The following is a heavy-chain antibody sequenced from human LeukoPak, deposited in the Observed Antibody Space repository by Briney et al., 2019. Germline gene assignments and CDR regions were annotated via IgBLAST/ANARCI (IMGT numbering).Heavy chain of an antibody. CDR2: IYYSGST. CDR3: ARQGDGYYYMDV. V-gene: IGHV4-39*01. J-gene: IGHJ6*03. Sequence: PSETLSLTCTVFGGSISSSSYYWGWIRQPPGKGLEWIGSIYYSGSTYYNPSLKSRVTISVDTSKNQFSLKLSSVTAADTAVYYCARQGDGYYYMDVWGKGTTVTVSS. D-gene: IGHD3-10*01. CDR1: GGSISSSSYY.